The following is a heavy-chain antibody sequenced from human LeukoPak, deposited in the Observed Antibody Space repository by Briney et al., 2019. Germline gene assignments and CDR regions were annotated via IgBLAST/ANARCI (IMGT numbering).Heavy chain of an antibody. CDR2: ISYSGGST. V-gene: IGHV3-23*01. CDR3: AKGLKSGYTYGPCDY. CDR1: GFTFNSYA. J-gene: IGHJ4*02. Sequence: GGSLRLSCAASGFTFNSYAMSWVRQAPGKGLEWVSAISYSGGSTYYADSVKGRFTISRDNSKNTLFLQMNSLRAEDTAVYYCAKGLKSGYTYGPCDYWGQGTLVTVSS. D-gene: IGHD5-18*01.